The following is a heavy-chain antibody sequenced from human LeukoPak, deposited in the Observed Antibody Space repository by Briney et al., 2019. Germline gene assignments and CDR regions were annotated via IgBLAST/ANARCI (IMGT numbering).Heavy chain of an antibody. Sequence: SETLSLTCTVSGDSITSGVYYWSWIRQPAGKGLEWIGRIYSSGSTNYNPSLESRVTISLDTSKNQFSLKLSSVTTADTAVYYCARDSPGSYFDCWGQGTLVTVSS. V-gene: IGHV4-61*02. CDR1: GDSITSGVYY. CDR2: IYSSGST. J-gene: IGHJ4*02. CDR3: ARDSPGSYFDC.